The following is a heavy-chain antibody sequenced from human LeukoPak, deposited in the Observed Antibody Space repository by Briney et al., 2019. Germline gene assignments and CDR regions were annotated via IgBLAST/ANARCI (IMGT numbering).Heavy chain of an antibody. CDR3: ARGFYYYDSSGYYHEGAFDI. V-gene: IGHV4-4*07. CDR1: GGSISSYY. J-gene: IGHJ3*02. D-gene: IGHD3-22*01. Sequence: PSETLSLTCTVSGGSISSYYWSWIRQPAGKGLEWIGRIYTSGSTNYNPSLKSRVTMSVDTSKNQFSLKLSSVTAADTAVYYCARGFYYYDSSGYYHEGAFDIWGQGTMVTVSS. CDR2: IYTSGST.